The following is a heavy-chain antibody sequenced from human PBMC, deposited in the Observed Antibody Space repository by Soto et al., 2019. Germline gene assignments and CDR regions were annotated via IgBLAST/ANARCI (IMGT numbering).Heavy chain of an antibody. CDR2: ISYDGSNK. CDR1: GFPFRGFA. J-gene: IGHJ4*02. D-gene: IGHD3-22*01. CDR3: VRSMIIVVRLIGLDY. V-gene: IGHV3-30-3*01. Sequence: QVQLVESGGGVVQPGGSLRLSCGASGFPFRGFAMTWFGQTPAKGRDGVAVISYDGSNKHYADSVKGRFSISRTNSKNMLYLQMESLSTEDTAVYYCVRSMIIVVRLIGLDYWGQGTLVTVSS.